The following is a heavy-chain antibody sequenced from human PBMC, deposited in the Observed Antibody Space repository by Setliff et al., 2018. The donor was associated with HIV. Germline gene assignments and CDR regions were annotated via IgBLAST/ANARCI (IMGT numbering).Heavy chain of an antibody. Sequence: ASVKVSCKASGYTFTTYGITWVRQAPGQGLEWMGWISTYNGNTNYAQKFQGRGTMTTVTSTSTAYMELRSLRSDDTAVYYWARGVPLLPPNFWGQGTLVTVSS. CDR1: GYTFTTYG. CDR2: ISTYNGNT. CDR3: ARGVPLLPPNF. J-gene: IGHJ4*02. D-gene: IGHD2-15*01. V-gene: IGHV1-18*01.